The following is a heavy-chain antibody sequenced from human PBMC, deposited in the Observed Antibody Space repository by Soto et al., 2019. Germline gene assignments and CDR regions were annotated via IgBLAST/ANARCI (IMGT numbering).Heavy chain of an antibody. CDR2: ISGSGGST. CDR1: GFTFSSYA. V-gene: IGHV3-23*01. Sequence: GGSLRLSCAASGFTFSSYAMSWVCQAPGKGLEWVSAISGSGGSTYYADSVKGRFTISRDNSKNTLYLQMNSLRAEDTAVYYCAKYQVTYGSAVFHFDYWGQGTLVTVSS. D-gene: IGHD3-10*01. CDR3: AKYQVTYGSAVFHFDY. J-gene: IGHJ4*02.